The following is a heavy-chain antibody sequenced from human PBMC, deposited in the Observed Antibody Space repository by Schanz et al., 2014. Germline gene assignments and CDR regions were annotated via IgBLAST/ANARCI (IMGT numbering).Heavy chain of an antibody. CDR3: ARENTAVAGMPRVMDV. CDR2: ISTYTGNT. V-gene: IGHV1-18*04. J-gene: IGHJ6*02. CDR1: GYTFTSYG. D-gene: IGHD6-19*01. Sequence: QVQLVQSGTEVKKPGASVKVSCKASGYTFTSYGVSWVRQAPGQGLEWMGWISTYTGNTNYAQMFQGRVTMTTDTSISTAYMELSRLTSDDTAVFFCARENTAVAGMPRVMDVWGQGTTVTVTS.